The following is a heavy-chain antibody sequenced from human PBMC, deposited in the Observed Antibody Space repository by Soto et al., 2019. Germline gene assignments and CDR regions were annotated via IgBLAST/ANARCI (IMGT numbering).Heavy chain of an antibody. J-gene: IGHJ4*02. CDR2: ISGSGGST. V-gene: IGHV3-23*01. CDR1: GFTFSSYA. D-gene: IGHD2-15*01. Sequence: GGSLRLSCAASGFTFSSYAMSWVRQAPGKGLEWVSAISGSGGSTYYADSVKGWFTISIDNSMNKLYLQMNSLRAADTAVYYCAKDLCSGGSCYSHGFDYWGQGTLVTVSS. CDR3: AKDLCSGGSCYSHGFDY.